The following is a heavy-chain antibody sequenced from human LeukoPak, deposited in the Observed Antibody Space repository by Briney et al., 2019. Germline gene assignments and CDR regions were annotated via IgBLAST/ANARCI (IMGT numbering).Heavy chain of an antibody. CDR3: ARGPKGYDSSGPLDY. D-gene: IGHD3-22*01. V-gene: IGHV3-53*01. CDR1: GFTVSSNY. CDR2: IYSGGST. Sequence: GGSLRLSCAASGFTVSSNYMSWVRQAPGKGLEWVSVIYSGGSTYYADSVKGRFAISRHNSKNTLYLQMNSLRAEDTAVYYCARGPKGYDSSGPLDYWGQGTLVTVSS. J-gene: IGHJ4*02.